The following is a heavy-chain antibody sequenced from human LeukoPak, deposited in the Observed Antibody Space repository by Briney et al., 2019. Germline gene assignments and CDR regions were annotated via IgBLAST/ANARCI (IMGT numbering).Heavy chain of an antibody. V-gene: IGHV3-30*18. D-gene: IGHD3-10*01. CDR2: ISYDGSNK. J-gene: IGHJ4*02. Sequence: QAGGSLRLSCAASGFTFSSYGIPWVRQAPGKGLEWVALISYDGSNKYYADSVKGRFTISRDNSKNTLYLQMNSLRAEDAAVYYCANENYYGSGSYPDYWGQGTLVTVSS. CDR1: GFTFSSYG. CDR3: ANENYYGSGSYPDY.